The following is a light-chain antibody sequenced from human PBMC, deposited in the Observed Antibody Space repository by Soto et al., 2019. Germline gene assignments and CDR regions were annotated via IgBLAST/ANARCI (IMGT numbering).Light chain of an antibody. CDR2: AAS. CDR1: QGISVY. Sequence: DIQMTQSPSSLSASLGDRVTITCRASQGISVYLAWFQQKPVKVPKLLIYAASTLQSGVPSRFSGSGSGTDFTLTISSLQPEDGATYYFQKYNGAPLTFGGGTKVEIK. J-gene: IGKJ4*01. V-gene: IGKV1-27*01. CDR3: QKYNGAPLT.